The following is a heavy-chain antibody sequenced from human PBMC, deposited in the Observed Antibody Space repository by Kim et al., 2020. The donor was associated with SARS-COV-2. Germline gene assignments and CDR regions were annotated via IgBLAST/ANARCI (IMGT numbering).Heavy chain of an antibody. CDR3: AKDNGRIPSNFYYSMDV. CDR2: INPANGAT. D-gene: IGHD2-21*01. V-gene: IGHV1-2*06. CDR1: AYTFIDYY. J-gene: IGHJ6*02. Sequence: ASVKVSCKSSAYTFIDYYIHWVRQAPGQGLEWVGRINPANGATINAQKLQGRVTLTRDTSISTAYMELSSLRYDDTAVYYCAKDNGRIPSNFYYSMDVWGQGTTVSVSS.